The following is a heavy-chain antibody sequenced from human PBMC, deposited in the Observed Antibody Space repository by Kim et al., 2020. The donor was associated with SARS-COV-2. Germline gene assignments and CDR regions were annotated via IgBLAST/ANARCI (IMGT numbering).Heavy chain of an antibody. CDR3: ARVGLKQLGVYNWFDP. V-gene: IGHV4-59*13. CDR2: IYYSGST. D-gene: IGHD6-6*01. J-gene: IGHJ5*02. Sequence: SETLSLTCTVSGGSISSYYWSWIRQPPGKGLEWIGYIYYSGSTNYNPSLKSRVTISVDTSKNQFSLKLSSVTAADTAVYYCARVGLKQLGVYNWFDPWGQGTLVTVSS. CDR1: GGSISSYY.